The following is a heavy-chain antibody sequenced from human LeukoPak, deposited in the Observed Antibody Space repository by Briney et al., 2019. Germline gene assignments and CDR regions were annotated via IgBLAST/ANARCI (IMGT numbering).Heavy chain of an antibody. Sequence: NPSETLSLTCTVSGGSISSGDYYWSWIRQPPGKGLEWIGYIYYSGSTYYNPSLKSRVTISVDTSKNQFSLKLSSVTAADTAVYYCARGRHGYSGYDFDYWGQGTLVTVSS. CDR1: GGSISSGDYY. D-gene: IGHD5-12*01. CDR2: IYYSGST. CDR3: ARGRHGYSGYDFDY. V-gene: IGHV4-30-4*01. J-gene: IGHJ4*02.